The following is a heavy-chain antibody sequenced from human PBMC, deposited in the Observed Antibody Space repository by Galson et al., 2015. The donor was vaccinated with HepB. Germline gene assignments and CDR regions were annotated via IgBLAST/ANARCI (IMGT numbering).Heavy chain of an antibody. CDR2: INPSGGST. CDR3: ARGGVEYSSSWYELRYYYYGMDV. Sequence: SVKVSCKASGYTFTSYYMLWVRQAPGQGLEWMGIINPSGGSTSYAQKLQGRVTMTRDTSTSTVYMELSSLRSEDTAVYYCARGGVEYSSSWYELRYYYYGMDVWGQGTTVTVSS. J-gene: IGHJ6*02. D-gene: IGHD6-13*01. CDR1: GYTFTSYY. V-gene: IGHV1-46*04.